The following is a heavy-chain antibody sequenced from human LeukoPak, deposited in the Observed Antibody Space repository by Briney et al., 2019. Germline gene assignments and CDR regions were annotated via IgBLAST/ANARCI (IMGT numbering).Heavy chain of an antibody. CDR1: GYTLTELS. CDR2: FDPEDGET. J-gene: IGHJ5*02. V-gene: IGHV1-24*01. D-gene: IGHD1-26*01. CDR3: ATVVGATNWFDP. Sequence: ASVKVSCKVSGYTLTELSMHWVRQAPGKGLEWMGGFDPEDGETIYAQKFQGRVTMTEDTSTDTAYMELSSLRSEDTAVYYCATVVGATNWFDPRGQGTLVTVSS.